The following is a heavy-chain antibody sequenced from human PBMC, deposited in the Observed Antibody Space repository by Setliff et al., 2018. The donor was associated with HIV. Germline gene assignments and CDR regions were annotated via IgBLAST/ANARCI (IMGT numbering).Heavy chain of an antibody. V-gene: IGHV4-39*01. CDR1: GGSISNNSYY. Sequence: LSLTCTVSGGSISNNSYYWGWVRQPPGKGLELIGNLFYNGNTYYNPSLKSRVTISVDTSKNQFSLKLSSVTAADTAIYFCARQFRYPNRAVAGVDYWGQGTLVTVS. CDR3: ARQFRYPNRAVAGVDY. CDR2: LFYNGNT. J-gene: IGHJ4*02. D-gene: IGHD6-19*01.